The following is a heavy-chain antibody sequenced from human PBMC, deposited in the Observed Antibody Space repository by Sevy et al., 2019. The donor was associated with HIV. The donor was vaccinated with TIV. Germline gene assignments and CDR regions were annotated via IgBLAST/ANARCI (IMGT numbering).Heavy chain of an antibody. CDR1: GFTFSDFW. D-gene: IGHD3-3*01. V-gene: IGHV3-7*03. CDR3: ARGGYDFWSGYYNGPNY. J-gene: IGHJ4*02. CDR2: INQDGSEK. Sequence: GGSLRLSCAASGFTFSDFWMTWDRQAPGKGLEWVANINQDGSEKFFVDSVKGRFIISRDNAKNLLSLQMNSLRVEDTGVYFCARGGYDFWSGYYNGPNYWGQGTLVTVSS.